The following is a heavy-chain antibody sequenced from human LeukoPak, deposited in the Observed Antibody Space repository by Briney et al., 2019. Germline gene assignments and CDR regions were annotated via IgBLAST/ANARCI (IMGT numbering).Heavy chain of an antibody. Sequence: NPSETLSLTCTVSGDSISIYYWGWIRQPPGKGLEWIGSIYYSGSTYYNPSLKSRVTISLDTSKNQFSLKLSSVTAADTAVYYCARSPLLRYFDWLLSPHIFDYWGQGTLVTVSS. V-gene: IGHV4-39*01. CDR2: IYYSGST. CDR3: ARSPLLRYFDWLLSPHIFDY. CDR1: GDSISIYY. J-gene: IGHJ4*02. D-gene: IGHD3-9*01.